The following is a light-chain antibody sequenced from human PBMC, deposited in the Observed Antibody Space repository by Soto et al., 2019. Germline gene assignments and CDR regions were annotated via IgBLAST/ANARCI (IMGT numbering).Light chain of an antibody. CDR2: DDN. CDR3: GTWDSRLTAVV. J-gene: IGLJ2*01. CDR1: DSNIGDHY. Sequence: QSLLTQPPSVSAAPGQKVTISCSGSDSNIGDHYVSWYQQLPGTAPKLLIYDDNNRPSGIPDRFSGSKSGTSATLGITGLQTGDEADYYCGTWDSRLTAVVFGGGTKLTVL. V-gene: IGLV1-51*01.